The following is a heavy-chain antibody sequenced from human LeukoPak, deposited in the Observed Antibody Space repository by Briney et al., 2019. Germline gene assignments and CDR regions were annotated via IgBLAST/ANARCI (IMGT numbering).Heavy chain of an antibody. J-gene: IGHJ4*02. Sequence: GGSLRLSCAASGFTFSSYSMNWVRQAPGKGLEWVSSISSTSNYIYYADSVKGRFTISGDNAKNSLYLQMNSLRAEDTAVYYCARETYSSSWSYYFDYWGQGTLVTVSS. D-gene: IGHD6-13*01. CDR2: ISSTSNYI. CDR3: ARETYSSSWSYYFDY. CDR1: GFTFSSYS. V-gene: IGHV3-21*01.